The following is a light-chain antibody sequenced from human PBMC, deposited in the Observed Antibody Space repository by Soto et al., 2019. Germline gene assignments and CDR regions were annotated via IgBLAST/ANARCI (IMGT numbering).Light chain of an antibody. CDR3: QQRSNWPPT. V-gene: IGKV3-15*01. CDR1: QSVSSN. Sequence: EMVMTQSPATLSVSPGESATLSCRASQSVSSNLAWYQQKPGQAPRLLIYGASARATGIPARFSGSGSGTEFTLTISSLQSEDFAVYYCQQRSNWPPTFGQGTKVDIK. J-gene: IGKJ1*01. CDR2: GAS.